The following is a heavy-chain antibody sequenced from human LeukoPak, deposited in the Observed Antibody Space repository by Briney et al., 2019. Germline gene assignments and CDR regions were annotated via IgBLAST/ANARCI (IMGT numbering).Heavy chain of an antibody. J-gene: IGHJ4*02. Sequence: GGSLRLSCAASGFTFSSHAIHWVRQAPGKGLEWVAVISYDGNNKYYADSVKGRFTISRDNSKNTLRLQMNSLRAEDTAVYYCARGLLIDYWGQGTLVTVSS. CDR1: GFTFSSHA. CDR2: ISYDGNNK. V-gene: IGHV3-30-3*01. CDR3: ARGLLIDY.